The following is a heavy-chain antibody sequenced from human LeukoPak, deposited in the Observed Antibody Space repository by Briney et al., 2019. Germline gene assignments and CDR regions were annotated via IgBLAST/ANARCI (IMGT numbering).Heavy chain of an antibody. Sequence: SETLSLTCTVSGGSISSYSWSWIRQPPGKGLEWIGYIYYSGSTNYNPSLKSWLTISVDTSKNQFSLKLSSVTAADTAVYYCARGMTTGPDPWGQGTLVTVSS. CDR3: ARGMTTGPDP. V-gene: IGHV4-59*08. J-gene: IGHJ5*02. CDR2: IYYSGST. CDR1: GGSISSYS. D-gene: IGHD4-17*01.